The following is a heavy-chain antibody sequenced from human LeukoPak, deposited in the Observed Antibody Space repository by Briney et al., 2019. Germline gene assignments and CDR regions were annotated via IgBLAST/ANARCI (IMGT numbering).Heavy chain of an antibody. CDR3: AIPRLRGCYLCDY. CDR1: GFTFSSYG. J-gene: IGHJ4*02. D-gene: IGHD2-15*01. Sequence: GRSLRLSCAASGFTFSSYGMHWVRQAPGKRLAWMAVVYVDGSSNSYDDSVRGRFTISRDNSKNTLYLQMSSLRDEDTAVYYCAIPRLRGCYLCDYGRQGTLVTVSS. CDR2: VYVDGSSN. V-gene: IGHV3-30*03.